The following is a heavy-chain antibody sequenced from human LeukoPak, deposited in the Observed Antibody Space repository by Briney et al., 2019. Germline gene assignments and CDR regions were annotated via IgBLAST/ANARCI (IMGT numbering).Heavy chain of an antibody. Sequence: ASVKVSCRTSGYVFNSFGITWLRQAPGQGLEWMGWVSAYKGYTSHAQKFQDRIIMSTDTSTTTAYMELRNLKSDDTAVYYCAREAVSFVAVANDGYFDFWGQGSLVIVSS. D-gene: IGHD6-19*01. V-gene: IGHV1-18*01. CDR1: GYVFNSFG. CDR2: VSAYKGYT. CDR3: AREAVSFVAVANDGYFDF. J-gene: IGHJ4*02.